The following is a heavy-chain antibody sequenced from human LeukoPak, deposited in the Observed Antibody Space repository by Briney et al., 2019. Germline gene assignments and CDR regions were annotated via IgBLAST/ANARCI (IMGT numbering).Heavy chain of an antibody. CDR3: AKGLVGTRAFDY. CDR1: GFTFSSYA. V-gene: IGHV3-23*01. Sequence: SGGSLRLSCAASGFTFSSYAMGWVRQAPGKGLEWVSTLSGTNGNTFYADSVKGRFTISRDNSKNTLYLQMNSLRAEDTAVYYCAKGLVGTRAFDYWGQGTLVTVSS. CDR2: LSGTNGNT. J-gene: IGHJ4*02. D-gene: IGHD1-26*01.